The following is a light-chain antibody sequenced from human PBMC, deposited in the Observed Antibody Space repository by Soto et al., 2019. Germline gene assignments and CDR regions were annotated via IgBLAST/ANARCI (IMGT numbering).Light chain of an antibody. Sequence: DIQMTQSPSSRSSSLGDRVTITCRASQSIGSYLNWYQQKPGKAPNLLIHGGSILQSGVPPRFSGGGGGTDFTLTISSLKHEDFASYYCQQIYTIPLTFCGGTKVDIK. V-gene: IGKV1-39*01. J-gene: IGKJ4*01. CDR2: GGS. CDR1: QSIGSY. CDR3: QQIYTIPLT.